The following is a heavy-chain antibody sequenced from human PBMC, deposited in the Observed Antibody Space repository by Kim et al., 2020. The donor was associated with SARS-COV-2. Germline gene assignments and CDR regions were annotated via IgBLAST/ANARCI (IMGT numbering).Heavy chain of an antibody. Sequence: YSADSEKGRFHIASDNPKNTLYRKMNSLGAEDTAVYYCARAPWEQLVFDYWGQGTLVTVSS. J-gene: IGHJ4*02. D-gene: IGHD6-6*01. V-gene: IGHV3-30*01. CDR3: ARAPWEQLVFDY.